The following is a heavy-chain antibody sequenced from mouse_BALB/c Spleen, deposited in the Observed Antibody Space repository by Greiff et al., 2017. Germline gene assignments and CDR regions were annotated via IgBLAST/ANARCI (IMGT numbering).Heavy chain of an antibody. Sequence: QVQLQQSGAELVRPGSSVKISCKASGYAFSSYWMNWVKQRPGQGLEWIGQIYPGDGDTNYNGKFKGKATLTADKSSSTAYMQLSSLTSEDSAVYFCARGGYDYHYAMDYWGQGTSVTVSS. CDR2: IYPGDGDT. CDR3: ARGGYDYHYAMDY. V-gene: IGHV1-80*01. CDR1: GYAFSSYW. J-gene: IGHJ4*01. D-gene: IGHD2-4*01.